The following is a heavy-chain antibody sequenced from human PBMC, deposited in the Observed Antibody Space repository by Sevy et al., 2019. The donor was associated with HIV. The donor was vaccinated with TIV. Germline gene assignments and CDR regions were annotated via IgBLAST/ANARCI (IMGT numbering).Heavy chain of an antibody. D-gene: IGHD3-3*01. CDR3: ARDLAYYAFCSGYYTGGFDY. Sequence: SETLSLTCTVSGGSISSYYWSWIRQPAGKGLEWSGRIYTSGSTNYNPSLKSRVTMSVDTSKNQFSLKLSSVTAADTAVYYCARDLAYYAFCSGYYTGGFDYWGQGTLVTVSS. CDR1: GGSISSYY. V-gene: IGHV4-4*07. J-gene: IGHJ4*02. CDR2: IYTSGST.